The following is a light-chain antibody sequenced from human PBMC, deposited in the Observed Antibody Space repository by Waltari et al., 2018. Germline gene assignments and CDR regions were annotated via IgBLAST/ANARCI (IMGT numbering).Light chain of an antibody. J-gene: IGLJ2*01. CDR3: SSYTTSGTLI. Sequence: QSALTQPASVSGSPGQSITISCTGTISDVGAYNYVSWYQQHPGQPPQLIIYAVTSLPSWCPNRFSGSKSGTTASLTISGLQAEDEADFYCSSYTTSGTLIFGGGTKLTVL. V-gene: IGLV2-14*03. CDR1: ISDVGAYNY. CDR2: AVT.